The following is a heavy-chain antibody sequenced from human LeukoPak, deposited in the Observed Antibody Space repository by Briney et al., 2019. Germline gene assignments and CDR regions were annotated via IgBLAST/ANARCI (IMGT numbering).Heavy chain of an antibody. Sequence: GGSLRLSCGASGFTVSSNYMSWVRQAPGKGLEWVSVIYSGGSTYYADSVKGRLTISRDNSKNTLYLQMNSLRAEDTAVYYCARSDLRRYYFDYCGQGTLVTVSS. CDR3: ARSDLRRYYFDY. CDR1: GFTVSSNY. J-gene: IGHJ4*02. CDR2: IYSGGST. V-gene: IGHV3-53*01. D-gene: IGHD3-9*01.